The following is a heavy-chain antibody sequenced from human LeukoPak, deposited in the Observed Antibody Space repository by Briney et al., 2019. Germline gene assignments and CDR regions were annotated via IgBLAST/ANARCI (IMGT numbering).Heavy chain of an antibody. Sequence: PGGSLRLSCAASGFTVSSNYMSWVRQAPGKGLEWVSVIYSGGSTYYADSVKGRFTISRDNSKNTLYLQMNSLRAEDTAVYYCARELGGSYGYFQHWGQGTLVTVSS. V-gene: IGHV3-53*01. D-gene: IGHD1-26*01. CDR2: IYSGGST. CDR3: ARELGGSYGYFQH. J-gene: IGHJ1*01. CDR1: GFTVSSNY.